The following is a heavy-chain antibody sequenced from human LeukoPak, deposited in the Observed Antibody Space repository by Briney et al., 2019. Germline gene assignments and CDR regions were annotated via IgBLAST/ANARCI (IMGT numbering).Heavy chain of an antibody. CDR3: ARAVAGKVGYFDY. D-gene: IGHD6-19*01. CDR1: GFTFSSYE. CDR2: ISSSGTTM. Sequence: PGGSLRLSCAASGFTFSSYEMNWVRQAPGKGLEWVSYISSSGTTMYYADSVKGRFTLSRDNAKNSLYLQMNTLRAEDTAVYYCARAVAGKVGYFDYWGQGTLVTVSS. V-gene: IGHV3-48*03. J-gene: IGHJ4*02.